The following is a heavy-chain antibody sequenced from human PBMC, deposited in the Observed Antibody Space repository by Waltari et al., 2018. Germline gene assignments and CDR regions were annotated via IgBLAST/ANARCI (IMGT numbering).Heavy chain of an antibody. D-gene: IGHD3-22*01. CDR3: ASLSGGYYDSRDDYGMDV. CDR2: IYHSGST. J-gene: IGHJ6*02. CDR1: GGSISSSNW. Sequence: QVQLQESGPGLVKPSGTLSLTCAVSGGSISSSNWWSWVRQPPGKGLEWIGEIYHSGSTNYNPSLKSRVTISVDKSKNQFSLKLSSVTAADTAVYYCASLSGGYYDSRDDYGMDVWGQGTTVTVSS. V-gene: IGHV4-4*02.